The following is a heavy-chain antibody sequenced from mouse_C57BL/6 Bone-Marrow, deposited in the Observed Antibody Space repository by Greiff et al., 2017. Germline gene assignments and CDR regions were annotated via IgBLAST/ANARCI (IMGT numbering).Heavy chain of an antibody. J-gene: IGHJ3*01. CDR2: IDPSDSYT. V-gene: IGHV1-69*01. CDR3: AGGLAWFAY. Sequence: VQLQQPGAELVMPGASVKLSCKASGYTFTSYWMHWVKQRPGQGLEWIGEIDPSDSYTNYHQKFKGKSTLTVDKSSSTAYMQLSSLTSEDSAVYYCAGGLAWFAYWGQGTLVTVSA. CDR1: GYTFTSYW. D-gene: IGHD3-1*01.